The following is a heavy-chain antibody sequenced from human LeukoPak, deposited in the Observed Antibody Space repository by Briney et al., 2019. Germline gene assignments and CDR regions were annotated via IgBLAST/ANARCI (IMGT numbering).Heavy chain of an antibody. D-gene: IGHD3-10*02. Sequence: GGSLRLSCAASGFTFSSYWMSWVRQAPGKGLEWVSGISGSGDSTYYADSVKGRFSISRDNSKNTLYLQMNSLRAEDTAVYYCAELGITMIGGVWGKGTTVTISS. CDR2: ISGSGDST. CDR1: GFTFSSYW. J-gene: IGHJ6*04. CDR3: AELGITMIGGV. V-gene: IGHV3-23*01.